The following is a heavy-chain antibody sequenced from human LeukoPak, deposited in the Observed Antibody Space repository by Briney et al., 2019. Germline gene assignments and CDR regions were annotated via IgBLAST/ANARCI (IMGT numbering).Heavy chain of an antibody. CDR3: ARESRIAYCGGDCYPYDY. Sequence: SETLSLTCTVYGGSISSGGYYWSWIRQHPGKGLEWIGYIYYSGSTYYNPSLKSRVTISVDTSKNQFSLKLSSVTAADTAVYYCARESRIAYCGGDCYPYDYWGQGTLVTVSS. D-gene: IGHD2-21*02. J-gene: IGHJ4*02. CDR2: IYYSGST. CDR1: GGSISSGGYY. V-gene: IGHV4-31*03.